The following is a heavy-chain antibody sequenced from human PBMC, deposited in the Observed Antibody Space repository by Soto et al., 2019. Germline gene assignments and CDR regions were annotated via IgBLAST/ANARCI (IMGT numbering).Heavy chain of an antibody. V-gene: IGHV4-59*01. CDR2: VYYTGST. Sequence: SETLSLTCSVSGGSISGSYWSWIRQSPGKGLEWLGYVYYTGSTNYSPSLRSRVSISVDTSKNEFSLRLSSVTAADPAVYFCARSVAVPGAHIDYWGQGTQVTVSS. J-gene: IGHJ4*02. D-gene: IGHD6-13*01. CDR1: GGSISGSY. CDR3: ARSVAVPGAHIDY.